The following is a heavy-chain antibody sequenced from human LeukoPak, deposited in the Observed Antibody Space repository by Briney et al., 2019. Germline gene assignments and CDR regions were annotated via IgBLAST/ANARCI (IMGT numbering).Heavy chain of an antibody. CDR1: GLTFSSYA. D-gene: IGHD4-17*01. CDR2: ISYDGSNK. CDR3: GTVTTGY. Sequence: GGSLRLSCAASGLTFSSYAMHWVRQAPGKGLEWVAVISYDGSNKYYADSVKGRFTISRDNSKNTLYLQMNSLRAEDTAVYYCGTVTTGYWGQGTLVTVSS. V-gene: IGHV3-30-3*01. J-gene: IGHJ4*02.